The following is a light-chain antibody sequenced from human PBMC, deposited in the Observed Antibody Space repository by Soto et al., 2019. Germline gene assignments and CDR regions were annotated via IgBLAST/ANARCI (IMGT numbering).Light chain of an antibody. CDR1: SSDVGSYRF. Sequence: QSVLTQPASVSGSPGQSITISCTGTSSDVGSYRFVSWYQQHPGKAPTLMIYEGSERPSGVSDRFSGSKSGNTASLTISGLQAEDEAGYFCCSYAGGSNVFGAGTKATVL. CDR2: EGS. V-gene: IGLV2-23*03. CDR3: CSYAGGSNV. J-gene: IGLJ1*01.